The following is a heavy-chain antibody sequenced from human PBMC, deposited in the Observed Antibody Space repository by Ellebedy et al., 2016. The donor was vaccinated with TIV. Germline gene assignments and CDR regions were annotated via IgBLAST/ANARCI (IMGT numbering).Heavy chain of an antibody. CDR2: IDREGDK. CDR1: GFSLTTSGMC. J-gene: IGHJ4*02. V-gene: IGHV2-70*11. Sequence: SGPTLVKPTQPLTLTCTFSGFSLTTSGMCVSWIRQPPGKALEWLARIDREGDKYYNKSLKTRLAISSDTSKNQVVLTMTNMDPVYTATYYCARYTTSSRHFDYWGQGTLVTVSS. D-gene: IGHD3-16*01. CDR3: ARYTTSSRHFDY.